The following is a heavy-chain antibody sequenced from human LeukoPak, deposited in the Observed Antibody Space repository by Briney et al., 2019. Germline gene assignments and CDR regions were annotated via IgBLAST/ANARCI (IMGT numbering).Heavy chain of an antibody. Sequence: GGSLRLSCTASGFTFGDYAMSWVRQAPGKGLEWVGFIRSKAYGGTTEYAASVKGRFTISRDDSKSIAYLQMNSLKTEDTAVYYCTRDIAAPSGGANWFDPWGQGTLVTVSS. CDR3: TRDIAAPSGGANWFDP. V-gene: IGHV3-49*04. J-gene: IGHJ5*02. D-gene: IGHD6-6*01. CDR1: GFTFGDYA. CDR2: IRSKAYGGTT.